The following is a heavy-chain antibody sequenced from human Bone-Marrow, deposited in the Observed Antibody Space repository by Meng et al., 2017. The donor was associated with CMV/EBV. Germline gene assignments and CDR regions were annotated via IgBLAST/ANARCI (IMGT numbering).Heavy chain of an antibody. J-gene: IGHJ4*02. CDR2: IYYSGST. Sequence: SETLSLTCTVSGGSISSSSYYWGWIRQPPGKGLEWIGSIYYSGSTYYNPSLKSRVTISVDTSKNQFSLKLSSVTAADTAVYYCARDGQSSSSYIVNHYWGQGTLVTFSS. V-gene: IGHV4-39*07. CDR1: GGSISSSSYY. CDR3: ARDGQSSSSYIVNHY. D-gene: IGHD6-6*01.